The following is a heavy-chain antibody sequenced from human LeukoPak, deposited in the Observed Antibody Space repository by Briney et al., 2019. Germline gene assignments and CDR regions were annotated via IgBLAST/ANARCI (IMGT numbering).Heavy chain of an antibody. CDR2: ISGSGDKT. Sequence: PGGSLRLSCAASGFPFSGYAMSWVRQAPGKGLEWVSSISGSGDKTYYADSVKGRFTISRDNSRNTLYVQMNSLRAEDTAVYYCAKDCSSASCQRLFDSWGQGTLVTVSS. J-gene: IGHJ4*02. CDR3: AKDCSSASCQRLFDS. D-gene: IGHD2-2*01. CDR1: GFPFSGYA. V-gene: IGHV3-23*01.